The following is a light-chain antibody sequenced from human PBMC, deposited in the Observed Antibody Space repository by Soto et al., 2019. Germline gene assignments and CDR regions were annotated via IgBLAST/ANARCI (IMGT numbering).Light chain of an antibody. V-gene: IGKV1-5*02. CDR2: DAS. J-gene: IGKJ1*01. CDR3: QQYDSYSWT. Sequence: IQLSQSPSTLSASIGGRVTIICLASKSINPWLAWYQQKPEKAPKLLIYDASSLESGVPSRFSGSGSGTEFTLTISSLQTDDFASYYCQQYDSYSWTFGQGTNVDI. CDR1: KSINPW.